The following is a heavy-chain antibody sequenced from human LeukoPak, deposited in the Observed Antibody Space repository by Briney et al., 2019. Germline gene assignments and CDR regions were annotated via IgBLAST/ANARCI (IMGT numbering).Heavy chain of an antibody. CDR3: ARSYDVLAAYFPPDY. V-gene: IGHV3-49*03. Sequence: GGSLRLSCTPSGFTFGESVMSWFRQAPGKGLEWGGFIRSKRYGGTTQYAASVKGRFTISRDDSKSIAYLQMNSLKPEDTAVYFCARSYDVLAAYFPPDYWGQGTLVTVSS. CDR2: IRSKRYGGTT. D-gene: IGHD3-9*01. J-gene: IGHJ4*02. CDR1: GFTFGESV.